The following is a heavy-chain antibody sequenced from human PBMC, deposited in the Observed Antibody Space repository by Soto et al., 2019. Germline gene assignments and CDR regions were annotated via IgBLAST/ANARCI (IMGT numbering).Heavy chain of an antibody. CDR2: IYYSGST. CDR3: ANSYGDYVPY. Sequence: QLQLQESGPGLVKPSETLSLTCTVSGGSISSSTYYWGWIRQPPGKGLEWIGSIYYSGSTYYNPSINSRVTISVDTSKNQFSLKLSSVTAAATAVYYCANSYGDYVPYWGQGTLVTVSS. J-gene: IGHJ4*02. D-gene: IGHD4-17*01. V-gene: IGHV4-39*01. CDR1: GGSISSSTYY.